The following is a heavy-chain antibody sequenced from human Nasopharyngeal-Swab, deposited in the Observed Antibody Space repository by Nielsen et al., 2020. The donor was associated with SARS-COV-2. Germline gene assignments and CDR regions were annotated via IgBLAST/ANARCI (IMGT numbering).Heavy chain of an antibody. CDR1: GGSISSSSYY. D-gene: IGHD2-8*01. J-gene: IGHJ6*03. Sequence: SETLSLTCTVSGGSISSSSYYWGWIRQPPGKGLEWIAEINQSGSTNYNPSLRSRVTISVDTSKNQFSLRLTSVTAADTAVYYCARGLSGIVPSPFLGLGPYYSYYYMDVWGKGTTVTVSS. V-gene: IGHV4-39*07. CDR3: ARGLSGIVPSPFLGLGPYYSYYYMDV. CDR2: INQSGST.